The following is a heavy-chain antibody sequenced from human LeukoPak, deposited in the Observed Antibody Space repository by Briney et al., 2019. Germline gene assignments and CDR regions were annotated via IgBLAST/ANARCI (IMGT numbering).Heavy chain of an antibody. D-gene: IGHD3-16*01. Sequence: SQTLSLTCATSGDSVSSNSAAWNWIRQSPSRGLEWLGRTYYRSKWYNDYAVSVKSRITTNPDTSKNQFSLQLNSVTPEDTAVYYCARDVAEGGGELDYWGQGTLVTVSS. CDR2: TYYRSKWYN. J-gene: IGHJ4*02. CDR3: ARDVAEGGGELDY. CDR1: GDSVSSNSAA. V-gene: IGHV6-1*01.